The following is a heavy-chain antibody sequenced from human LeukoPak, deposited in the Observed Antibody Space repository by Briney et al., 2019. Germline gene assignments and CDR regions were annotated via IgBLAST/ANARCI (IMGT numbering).Heavy chain of an antibody. D-gene: IGHD3-22*01. V-gene: IGHV3-23*01. CDR2: ISGSGGGT. CDR3: AKRDSSGSYYFDY. CDR1: GFTFSSYE. J-gene: IGHJ4*02. Sequence: GGSLRLSCAASGFTFSSYEMNWVRQAPGKGVEWVSVISGSGGGTLYADSVKGRFTISRDNSKNTLYLQMNSLRAEDTAVYYCAKRDSSGSYYFDYWGQGTLVTVSS.